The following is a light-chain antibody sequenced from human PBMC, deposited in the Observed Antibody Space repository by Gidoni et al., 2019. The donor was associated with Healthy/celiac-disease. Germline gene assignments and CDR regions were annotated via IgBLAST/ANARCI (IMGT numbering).Light chain of an antibody. CDR1: QSVSLSY. V-gene: IGKV3-20*01. J-gene: IGKJ2*01. CDR3: QQYGSSPLYT. Sequence: EIVLTQSPGTLSLSPGERAPRSGRASQSVSLSYFAVYQQKPGQAPRLLIYGASSRATGIPDRISGSGSGTDFTLTISRLEPEDFAVYYCQQYGSSPLYTFGQGTKLEIK. CDR2: GAS.